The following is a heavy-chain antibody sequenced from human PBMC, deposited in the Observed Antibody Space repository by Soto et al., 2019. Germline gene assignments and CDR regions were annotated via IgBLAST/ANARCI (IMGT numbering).Heavy chain of an antibody. CDR2: ISSSGSTI. V-gene: IGHV3-11*01. CDR1: GFSFSDYY. CDR3: ARVYVDTAMVCDGFDI. Sequence: GSLRLSCAASGFSFSDYYISWIRQAPGKGLEWVSYISSSGSTIYYADSVKGRFTISRDNAKNSLYLQMNSLRAEDTAVYYRARVYVDTAMVCDGFDIWGQGTMVTVSS. J-gene: IGHJ3*02. D-gene: IGHD5-18*01.